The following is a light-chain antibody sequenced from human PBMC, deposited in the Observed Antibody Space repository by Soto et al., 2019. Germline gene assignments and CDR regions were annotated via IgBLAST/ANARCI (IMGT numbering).Light chain of an antibody. CDR2: DID. CDR3: ATWDSRLSFYV. Sequence: QSVLTQPPSVSAAPGQKVTLSCSGTTSSIGGNFVSWYQKLPGTAPILLIYDIDKRPSGIPDRFSGSKSGTSATLGITGLQTGDEAVYFCATWDSRLSFYVFGTGTKVTVL. V-gene: IGLV1-51*01. CDR1: TSSIGGNF. J-gene: IGLJ1*01.